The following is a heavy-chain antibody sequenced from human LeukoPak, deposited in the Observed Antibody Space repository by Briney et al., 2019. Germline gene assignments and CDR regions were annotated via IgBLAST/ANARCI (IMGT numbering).Heavy chain of an antibody. CDR1: GFIGGSEY. V-gene: IGHV3-53*01. D-gene: IGHD6-19*01. J-gene: IGHJ4*02. Sequence: PGGSLRLSCSGSGFIGGSEYMTWVRQAPGKGLEYVSVIYKGGTPEYADSVRGRFTISRDNSKNTLYLQMNSLRAEDTAVYYCAKSLPGIAVAASFGYWGQGTLVTVSS. CDR3: AKSLPGIAVAASFGY. CDR2: IYKGGTP.